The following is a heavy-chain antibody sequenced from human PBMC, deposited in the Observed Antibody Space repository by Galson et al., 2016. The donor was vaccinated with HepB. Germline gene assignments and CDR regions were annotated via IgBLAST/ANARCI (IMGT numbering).Heavy chain of an antibody. Sequence: SLRLSCAASGFTFSSYGMHWVRQAPGKGLEWVAVIWHDGNNKYYADSVKGRFTVSRDNSQNTVHLRMNSLRAEDTAVYYCARNRVFKGPSTTIFGVPRNGMDVWGKGTTVTVSS. CDR3: ARNRVFKGPSTTIFGVPRNGMDV. J-gene: IGHJ6*04. D-gene: IGHD3-3*01. V-gene: IGHV3-33*01. CDR2: IWHDGNNK. CDR1: GFTFSSYG.